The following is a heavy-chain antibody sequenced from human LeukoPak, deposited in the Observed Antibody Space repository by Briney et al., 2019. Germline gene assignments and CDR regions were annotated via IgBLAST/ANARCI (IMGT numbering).Heavy chain of an antibody. CDR3: TSRYCRGDSCNPLFQY. J-gene: IGHJ4*02. CDR2: NYYSGAT. D-gene: IGHD2-21*02. V-gene: IGHV4-39*02. Sequence: ADALSLTCTLSVGSICIRKYYGRWIRRPGGEGVGWLWSNYYSGATYYNPSHPSLKSRVTISVDTSKTIFYLNLNSVTAADTALYYCTSRYCRGDSCNPLFQYLGQGTLVTVSS. CDR1: VGSICIRKYY.